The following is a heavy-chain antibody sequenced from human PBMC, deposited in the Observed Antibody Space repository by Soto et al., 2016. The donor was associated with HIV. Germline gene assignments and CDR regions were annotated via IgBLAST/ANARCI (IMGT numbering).Heavy chain of an antibody. CDR1: GGSIVSRSHY. D-gene: IGHD5-18*01. CDR3: ARDPFPGGGLVTFDL. J-gene: IGHJ2*01. CDR2: TDYSGNA. V-gene: IGHV4-39*07. Sequence: QLQLQESGPGLVKPSETLSLICTVSGGSIVSRSHYWGWIRQPPGKGLEWIGSTDYSGNAYYKPSLESRATISVDTSKKQFSLNLFSVTAADTAVYFCARDPFPGGGLVTFDLWGLAPWSLSPQ.